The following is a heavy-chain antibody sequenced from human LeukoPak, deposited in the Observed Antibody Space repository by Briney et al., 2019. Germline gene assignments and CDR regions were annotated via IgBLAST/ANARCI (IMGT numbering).Heavy chain of an antibody. V-gene: IGHV3-21*01. J-gene: IGHJ5*02. CDR3: ARDSGSYYNP. CDR1: GFTFSSYS. CDR2: ISSSGSYI. D-gene: IGHD3-10*01. Sequence: GGSLRLSCAASGFTFSSYSMNWVRQAPGKGLEWVSSISSSGSYIHYADSLKGRFTISRDNTKNSLYLQMNRLRAEDTALYYCARDSGSYYNPWGQGTLVTVSS.